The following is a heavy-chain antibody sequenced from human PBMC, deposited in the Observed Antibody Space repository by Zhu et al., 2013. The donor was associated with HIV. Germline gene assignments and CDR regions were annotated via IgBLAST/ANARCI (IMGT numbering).Heavy chain of an antibody. V-gene: IGHV1-69*02. Sequence: QVQLVQSGAEVKKPGSSVKVSCKASGGTFSSYTISWVRQAPGQGLEWMGRIIPILGIANYAQKFQGRVTITADKSTSTAYMELSSLRSEDTAVYYCARVSCSSTSCYLGMDVWGQGTTVTVSS. CDR3: ARVSCSSTSCYLGMDV. CDR1: GGTFSSYT. CDR2: IIPILGIA. D-gene: IGHD2-2*01. J-gene: IGHJ6*02.